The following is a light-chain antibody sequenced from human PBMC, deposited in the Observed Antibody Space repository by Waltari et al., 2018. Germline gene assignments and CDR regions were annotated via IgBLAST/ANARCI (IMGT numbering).Light chain of an antibody. Sequence: DIQMTQSPYSLSASVGDRVTITCRASQSITNYLNWYQLKPGKAPNLLIYAASSLQSGVPSRFSGSGSGTDFTRTISSLQPEDFATYYCQQGYSVPLTFGGVTKVEIK. V-gene: IGKV1-39*01. CDR1: QSITNY. CDR3: QQGYSVPLT. CDR2: AAS. J-gene: IGKJ4*01.